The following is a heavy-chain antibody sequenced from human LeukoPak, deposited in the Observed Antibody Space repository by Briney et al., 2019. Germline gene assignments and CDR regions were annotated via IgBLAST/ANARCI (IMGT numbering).Heavy chain of an antibody. CDR3: ARVMYSSGWYYAFDI. D-gene: IGHD6-19*01. J-gene: IGHJ3*02. CDR1: GGSISSYY. CDR2: IYYSGST. Sequence: SETLSLTCTVSGGSISSYYWSWIRQPPGKGLEWIGYIYYSGSTNYNPSLKSRVTISVDTSKNQFSLKLSSVTAADTAVYYCARVMYSSGWYYAFDIWGQGTMVTVSS. V-gene: IGHV4-59*01.